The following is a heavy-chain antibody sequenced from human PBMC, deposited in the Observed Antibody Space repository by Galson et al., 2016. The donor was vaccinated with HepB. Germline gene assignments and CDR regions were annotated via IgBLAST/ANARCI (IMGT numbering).Heavy chain of an antibody. Sequence: SLRLSCAASGFTSRSHAMSWVRQAPGRGLEWVSSITAGSTSTFCADSVKSRFTMSRDNSKNTLYLQMNSLRAEDTAIYYCARDPASFYYDSRFHPHDYWGQGTLVTVSS. CDR1: GFTSRSHA. CDR3: ARDPASFYYDSRFHPHDY. CDR2: ITAGSTST. V-gene: IGHV3-23*01. J-gene: IGHJ4*02. D-gene: IGHD3-22*01.